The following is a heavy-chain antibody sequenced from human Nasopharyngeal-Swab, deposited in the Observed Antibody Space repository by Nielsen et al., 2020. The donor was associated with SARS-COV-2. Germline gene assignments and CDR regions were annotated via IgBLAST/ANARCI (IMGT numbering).Heavy chain of an antibody. V-gene: IGHV1-8*01. D-gene: IGHD3-22*01. CDR1: GGTFTSYD. CDR3: ARVGDSSGYYYDDAFDI. Sequence: VSVKVSCKASGGTFTSYDINWVRQATGQGLEWMGWMNPNSGNTGYAQKFQGRVTMTRNTSISTAYMELSSLRSEDTAVYYCARVGDSSGYYYDDAFDIWGQGTMVTVSS. J-gene: IGHJ3*02. CDR2: MNPNSGNT.